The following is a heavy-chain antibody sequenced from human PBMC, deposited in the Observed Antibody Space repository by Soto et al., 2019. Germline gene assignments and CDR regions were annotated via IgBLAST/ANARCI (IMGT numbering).Heavy chain of an antibody. J-gene: IGHJ6*02. CDR1: GDSVSSNSAA. D-gene: IGHD3-3*01. CDR3: ARETGLFGVVIQDYYYGMDV. V-gene: IGHV6-1*01. CDR2: TYYRSKWYN. Sequence: SQTLSLTCAISGDSVSSNSAAWNWIRQSPSRGLEWLGRTYYRSKWYNDHAVSVKSRITINPDTSKNQFSLQLNSVTPEDTAVYYCARETGLFGVVIQDYYYGMDVWGQGTTVTVSS.